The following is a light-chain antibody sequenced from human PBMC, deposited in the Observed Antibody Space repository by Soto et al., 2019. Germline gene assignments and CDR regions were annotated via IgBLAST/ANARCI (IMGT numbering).Light chain of an antibody. V-gene: IGKV1-39*01. J-gene: IGKJ5*01. CDR2: AAS. CDR1: QSISSY. Sequence: DIQIAHSSSSPSASVGDRVTITCRASQSISSYLNWYQQKPGKAPKLLIYAASSLQSGVPSRFSGSGSGTDFTLTISSLQPEDFATYYCQQSYSTPITFGQGTRLGL. CDR3: QQSYSTPIT.